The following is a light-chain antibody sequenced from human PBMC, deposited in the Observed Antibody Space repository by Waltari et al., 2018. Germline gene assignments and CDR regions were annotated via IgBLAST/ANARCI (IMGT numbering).Light chain of an antibody. CDR1: QSVSSY. Sequence: EIVLTQSPATLSLSPGERATLSCRASQSVSSYLAWYQQKPGQAPRLLIYDASNRATGIPARFSGSGSGTDFTLTISSLEPEDFAVYYCQQRSNWPPLFG. CDR3: QQRSNWPPL. J-gene: IGKJ2*01. V-gene: IGKV3-11*01. CDR2: DAS.